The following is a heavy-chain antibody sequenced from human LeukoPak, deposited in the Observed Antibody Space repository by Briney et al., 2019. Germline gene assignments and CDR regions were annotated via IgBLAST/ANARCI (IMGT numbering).Heavy chain of an antibody. J-gene: IGHJ4*02. CDR1: VYTFTNCY. V-gene: IGHV1-46*01. D-gene: IGHD1-14*01. CDR2: INPSGGST. Sequence: ASVKVSCKASVYTFTNCYMHWVRQAPGQGLEWMGIINPSGGSTRYAQKFQGRVTMASDTSTSTVYMELSSLRSEDTAVYYCARDRKLANFFDYWGQGTLVTVSS. CDR3: ARDRKLANFFDY.